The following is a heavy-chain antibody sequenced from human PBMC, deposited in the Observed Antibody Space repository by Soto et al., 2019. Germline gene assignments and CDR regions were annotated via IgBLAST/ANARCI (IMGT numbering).Heavy chain of an antibody. D-gene: IGHD3-9*01. V-gene: IGHV1-69*06. CDR3: ASERSAKYLDF. Sequence: QVQLVQSGTVVQRRGSSVKVSCQASGGTFSSHGMAWVRQAPGQGLEWMGGIIPTFGTPTYAPKFQGRVTITADKSTNTAYMELSSLRSEDTGVYYWASERSAKYLDFWGQGTLITVSS. J-gene: IGHJ4*02. CDR1: GGTFSSHG. CDR2: IIPTFGTP.